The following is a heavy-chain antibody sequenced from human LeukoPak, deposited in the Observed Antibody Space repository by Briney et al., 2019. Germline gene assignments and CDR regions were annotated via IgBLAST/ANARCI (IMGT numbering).Heavy chain of an antibody. CDR3: AKDHIVVVPAAMLGYFDY. CDR2: SSSSSSYI. Sequence: GGSLRLSCAASGFTFSSYSMNWVRQAPGKGLEWVSSSSSSSSYIYYADSVKGRFTISRDNAKNSLDLQMNSLRAEDTAVYYCAKDHIVVVPAAMLGYFDYWGQGTLVTVSS. D-gene: IGHD2-2*01. CDR1: GFTFSSYS. V-gene: IGHV3-21*04. J-gene: IGHJ4*02.